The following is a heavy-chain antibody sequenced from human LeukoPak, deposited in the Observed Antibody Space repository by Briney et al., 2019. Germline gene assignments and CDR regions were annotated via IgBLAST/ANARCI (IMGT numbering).Heavy chain of an antibody. D-gene: IGHD3-22*01. CDR1: GFTFSTYN. Sequence: GGSLRLSCAASGFTFSTYNMNWLRQAPGKGLEWVSSITSSGTYIYYVDSVKGRFTISRDNAKNSLYLQMNSLRAEDTAVYYCASLSYDSSGYYYVWGQGTLVTVSS. J-gene: IGHJ4*02. V-gene: IGHV3-21*01. CDR3: ASLSYDSSGYYYV. CDR2: ITSSGTYI.